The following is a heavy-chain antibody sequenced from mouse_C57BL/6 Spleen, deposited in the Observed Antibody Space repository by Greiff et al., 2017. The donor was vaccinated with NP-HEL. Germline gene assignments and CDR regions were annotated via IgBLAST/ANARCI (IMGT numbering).Heavy chain of an antibody. CDR1: GYTFTSYW. D-gene: IGHD1-1*01. V-gene: IGHV1-64*01. CDR2: IHPNSGST. Sequence: QVQLQQPGAELVKPGASVKLSCTASGYTFTSYWMHWVKQRPGQGLEWIGMIHPNSGSTKYNEKFKSKATLTVDKSSSTAYMQLSSLTSEDTAVYYCARGDYYGSSPWCAYWGHGTLVTVSA. CDR3: ARGDYYGSSPWCAY. J-gene: IGHJ3*01.